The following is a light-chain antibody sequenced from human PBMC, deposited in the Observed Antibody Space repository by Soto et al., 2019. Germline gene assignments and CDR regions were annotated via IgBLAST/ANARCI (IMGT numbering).Light chain of an antibody. Sequence: IQLTQSPASLSASVGDRVTFTCRASEDISSYLVWYQQKPGAAPKLLIYAASALHSGVPSRFSGSGSGTDFTLTISSLFHDAFAIDFCHQSQNYPLPIG. CDR2: AAS. CDR3: HQSQNYPLP. J-gene: IGKJ1*01. CDR1: EDISSY. V-gene: IGKV1-9*01.